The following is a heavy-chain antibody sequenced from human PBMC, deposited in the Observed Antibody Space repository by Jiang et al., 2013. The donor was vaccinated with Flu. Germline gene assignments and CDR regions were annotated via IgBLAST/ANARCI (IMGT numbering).Heavy chain of an antibody. J-gene: IGHJ4*02. V-gene: IGHV3-30-3*01. CDR3: ARDRGPIAVGGLKTGY. CDR1: GFTFNYSA. CDR2: ISYDGNNK. D-gene: IGHD6-19*01. Sequence: VQLVESGGGVVQPGRSLRLSCAASGFTFNYSAMHWVRQAPGKGLEWVAVISYDGNNKYYTDSVKGRFTISRDNSKNTLYLQMNSLRVEDTAIYYCARDRGPIAVGGLKTGYWGQGTLVTVSS.